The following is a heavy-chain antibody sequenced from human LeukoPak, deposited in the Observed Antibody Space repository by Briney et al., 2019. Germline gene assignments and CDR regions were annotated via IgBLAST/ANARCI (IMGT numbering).Heavy chain of an antibody. CDR1: GFTFSSYE. D-gene: IGHD3-22*01. CDR3: ARDPTPYDSSAYLDY. CDR2: ISSSGSTI. J-gene: IGHJ4*02. V-gene: IGHV3-48*03. Sequence: PGRSLRLSCAASGFTFSSYEMNWVRQAPGRGLEWVSYISSSGSTIYYADSVKGRFTISRDNAKKSLYLQMNSLRAEDTAVYYCARDPTPYDSSAYLDYWGQGTLVTVSS.